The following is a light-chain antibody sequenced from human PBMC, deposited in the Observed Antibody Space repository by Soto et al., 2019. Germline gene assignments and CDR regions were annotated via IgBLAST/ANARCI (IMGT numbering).Light chain of an antibody. CDR1: FSNIGSNT. CDR3: AAWDDNLNGPV. CDR2: SDT. Sequence: QSVLTQPPSASGTPGQGVTISCSGSFSNIGSNTVNWYRQVPGTAPKLLIYSDTQGPSGVPERFSGSKSGTSASLAISGLQSEDEADYYCAAWDDNLNGPVFGGGTKVTVL. V-gene: IGLV1-44*01. J-gene: IGLJ2*01.